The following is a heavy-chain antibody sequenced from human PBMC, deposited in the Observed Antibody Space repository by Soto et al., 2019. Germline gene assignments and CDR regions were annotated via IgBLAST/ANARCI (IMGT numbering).Heavy chain of an antibody. V-gene: IGHV1-46*03. Sequence: QVQLVQSGAEVKKPGASVKVSCKASGYTFTSYYMHWVRQAPGQGLEWMGIIDPSGGSTSYAQKFQGRVTMTRDTSTSTVYMELSSLRSEDTAVYYCARVYNAYSGYDYSQHWGQGTLVTVSS. CDR2: IDPSGGST. D-gene: IGHD5-12*01. CDR1: GYTFTSYY. CDR3: ARVYNAYSGYDYSQH. J-gene: IGHJ1*01.